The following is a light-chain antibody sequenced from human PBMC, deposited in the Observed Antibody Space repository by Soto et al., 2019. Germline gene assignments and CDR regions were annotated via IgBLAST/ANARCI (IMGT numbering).Light chain of an antibody. V-gene: IGKV3-15*01. CDR2: GAS. CDR3: QQYNNWPPIT. J-gene: IGKJ5*01. CDR1: QSVSGN. Sequence: EIVMTQSPATLSVSPGERATLSCRASQSVSGNLAWYQQKPGQARMLLIYGASTRATGIPARFSGSASGTEFNLCVSSLQSEDFAVYYCQQYNNWPPITFGQGTRLEIK.